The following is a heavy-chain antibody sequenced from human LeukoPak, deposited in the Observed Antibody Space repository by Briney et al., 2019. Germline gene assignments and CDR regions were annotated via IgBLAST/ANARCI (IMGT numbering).Heavy chain of an antibody. CDR3: ARVSGYYLLYYYMDV. CDR2: MNPNSGNA. Sequence: GASVKVSCKASGYTFTSYDINWVRQATGQGLEWMGWMNPNSGNAGYAQKFQGRVTMTRNTSISTAYMELSSLRSEDTAVYYCARVSGYYLLYYYMDVWGKGTTVTISS. D-gene: IGHD3-22*01. CDR1: GYTFTSYD. V-gene: IGHV1-8*01. J-gene: IGHJ6*03.